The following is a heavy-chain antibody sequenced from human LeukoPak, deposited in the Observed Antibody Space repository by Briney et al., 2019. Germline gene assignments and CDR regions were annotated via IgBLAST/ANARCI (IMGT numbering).Heavy chain of an antibody. CDR1: GGSISSSSNY. J-gene: IGHJ6*03. CDR3: ARDRTLGGGSFDYYYYMDV. V-gene: IGHV4-39*07. D-gene: IGHD1-26*01. Sequence: PSETLSLTCTVSGGSISSSSNYWGWIRQPPGKGLEWIGSIYYSGTTYYNPSLKSRVTISVDTSKNQFSLKLSSVTAADTAVYYCARDRTLGGGSFDYYYYMDVWGKGTTVTVSS. CDR2: IYYSGTT.